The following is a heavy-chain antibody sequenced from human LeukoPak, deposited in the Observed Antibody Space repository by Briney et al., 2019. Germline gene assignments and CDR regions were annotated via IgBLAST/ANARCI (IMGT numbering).Heavy chain of an antibody. CDR2: ISYDGSNK. CDR1: GFTFSSYA. D-gene: IGHD6-19*01. Sequence: PGGSLRLSCAASGFTFSSYAMHWVRQAPGKGLEWVAVISYDGSNKYYADSVKGRFTISRDNSKNTLYLQMNSLRAEDTAVYYCARGAEWLVPDYWGQGTLVTVSS. CDR3: ARGAEWLVPDY. J-gene: IGHJ4*02. V-gene: IGHV3-30*04.